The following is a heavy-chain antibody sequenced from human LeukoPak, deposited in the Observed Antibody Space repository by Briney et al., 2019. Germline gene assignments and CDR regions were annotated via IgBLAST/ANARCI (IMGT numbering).Heavy chain of an antibody. CDR2: ISGGGSST. V-gene: IGHV3-23*01. CDR1: GFTFSSDA. D-gene: IGHD6-13*01. J-gene: IGHJ4*02. Sequence: GGSLRLSWAASGFTFSSDAMSWVRQAPGKGLEWVSAISGGGSSTYYADSVKGRFTISRDNSKNTVDLQMNSLRAEDTAVYYCAKPQYSTRWYYFDYWGQGTLVTVSS. CDR3: AKPQYSTRWYYFDY.